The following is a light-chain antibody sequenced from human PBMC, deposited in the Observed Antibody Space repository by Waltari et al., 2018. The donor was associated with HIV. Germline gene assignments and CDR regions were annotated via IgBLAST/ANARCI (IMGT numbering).Light chain of an antibody. CDR1: ESIFNF. J-gene: IGKJ3*01. V-gene: IGKV1-39*01. CDR3: QQTYRMPLT. CDR2: HAS. Sequence: DIQMTQTPSSLSASIGDRVTITCRASESIFNFVNWYQQKPGKAPQVLIYHASGLLGGVPSRFSGRASGADYTLTISNVQHEDFATYFCQQTYRMPLTFGPGTKVDIK.